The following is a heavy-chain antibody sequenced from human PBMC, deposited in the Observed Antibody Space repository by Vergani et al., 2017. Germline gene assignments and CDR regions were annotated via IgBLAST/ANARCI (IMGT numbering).Heavy chain of an antibody. CDR1: GDSINSSTYY. D-gene: IGHD6-19*01. Sequence: QVQLRLWGAGLVKPSETLSLTCTVSGDSINSSTYYWGWIRQPPGKGLEWIGTIYYTGTTYYNEAHKSRLTISVDTSKNQFSLNLTSVTAADTAVYYCTRHGRSGWAGYFQHWGQGTLVTASS. J-gene: IGHJ1*01. V-gene: IGHV4-39*01. CDR3: TRHGRSGWAGYFQH. CDR2: IYYTGTT.